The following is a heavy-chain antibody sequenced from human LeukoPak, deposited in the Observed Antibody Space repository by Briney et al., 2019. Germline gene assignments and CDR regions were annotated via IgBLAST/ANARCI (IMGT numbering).Heavy chain of an antibody. CDR3: ARGRPVAVGSWFDP. CDR1: GGTFSSYA. Sequence: ASVKVSCKASGGTFSSYAISWVRQAPGQGLEWMGGIIPIFGTANYAQKFQGRVTITADKSTSTAYMELSSLRSEDTAVYYCARGRPVAVGSWFDPWGQGTLVTVSS. J-gene: IGHJ5*02. D-gene: IGHD6-19*01. V-gene: IGHV1-69*06. CDR2: IIPIFGTA.